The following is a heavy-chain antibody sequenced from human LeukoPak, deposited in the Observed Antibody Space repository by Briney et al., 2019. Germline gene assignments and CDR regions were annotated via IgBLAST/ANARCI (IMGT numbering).Heavy chain of an antibody. CDR2: IKQDGREK. Sequence: GGSLRLSCAASGFTFSSYWMSWVRQAPGKGLEWVANIKQDGREKYYVDSVKGRFTISRDNAKNSLYLQMNCLRAEDTPVYYCARDEPMETYYDFWSGYSQSDHFDYWGQGTLVTVSS. J-gene: IGHJ4*02. D-gene: IGHD3-3*01. V-gene: IGHV3-7*01. CDR1: GFTFSSYW. CDR3: ARDEPMETYYDFWSGYSQSDHFDY.